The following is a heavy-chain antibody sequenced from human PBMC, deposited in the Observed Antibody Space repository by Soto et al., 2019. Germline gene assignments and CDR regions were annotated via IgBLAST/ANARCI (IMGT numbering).Heavy chain of an antibody. CDR1: GYTFTGYY. V-gene: IGHV1-2*04. Sequence: GASVEVSCKASGYTFTGYYMHWVRQAPGQGLEWMGWINPNSGGTNYAQKFQGWVTMTRDTSISTAYMELSRLRSDDTAVYYCARGXNSAMGNYYYYGMDVWGQGTTVTVSS. CDR3: ARGXNSAMGNYYYYGMDV. J-gene: IGHJ6*02. CDR2: INPNSGGT. D-gene: IGHD5-18*01.